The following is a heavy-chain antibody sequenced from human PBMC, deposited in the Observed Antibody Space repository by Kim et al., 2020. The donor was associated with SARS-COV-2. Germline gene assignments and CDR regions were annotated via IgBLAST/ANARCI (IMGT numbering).Heavy chain of an antibody. V-gene: IGHV1-46*01. J-gene: IGHJ6*02. Sequence: YAQKXXGRVXITRDTSTSTVYMELSSLRSEXTAVYYCASNYYXXYGMDVWGQGTTVTVSS. CDR3: ASNYYXXYGMDV.